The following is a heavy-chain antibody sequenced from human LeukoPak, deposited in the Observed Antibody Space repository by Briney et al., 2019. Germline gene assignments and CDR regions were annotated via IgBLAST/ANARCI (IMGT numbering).Heavy chain of an antibody. D-gene: IGHD3-16*02. J-gene: IGHJ3*02. CDR2: INPNSGGT. V-gene: IGHV1-2*02. CDR3: ARDRYSWYDYVWGSYRPDAFDI. CDR1: GYTFTGYY. Sequence: GASVKVSCKASGYTFTGYYMHWVRQAPGQGLEWMGWINPNSGGTNYAQKFQGRVTMTRDTSISTAYMELSRLRSDDTAVYYCARDRYSWYDYVWGSYRPDAFDIWGQGIMVTVSS.